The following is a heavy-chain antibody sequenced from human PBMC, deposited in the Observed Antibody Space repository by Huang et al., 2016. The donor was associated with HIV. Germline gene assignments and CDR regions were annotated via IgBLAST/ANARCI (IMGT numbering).Heavy chain of an antibody. Sequence: VQLIQSGAEVKKTGSSVRVSCRASEGTFSSYSIGWLRQAPGQGLAWMGGIIPIFGTTTYARKVQGRVSIAADESTSTAYMDLNILRSEDTAVYYCARAALVNNQYFDYWGQGTLVTVSS. J-gene: IGHJ4*02. CDR2: IIPIFGTT. D-gene: IGHD5-18*01. CDR3: ARAALVNNQYFDY. V-gene: IGHV1-69*13. CDR1: EGTFSSYS.